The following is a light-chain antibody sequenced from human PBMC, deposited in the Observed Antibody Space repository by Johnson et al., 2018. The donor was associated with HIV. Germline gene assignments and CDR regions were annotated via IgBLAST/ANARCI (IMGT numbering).Light chain of an antibody. J-gene: IGLJ1*01. CDR2: DNN. Sequence: QSVLTQPPSVSAAPGQKVTISCSGSSSNIGNNYVSWYQQLPGTAPKLLIYDNNKRPSGIPDRFSGSKSGTSATLGITGLQTGDEADYYCATWDSSLTTGVVVGSGTKVTVL. V-gene: IGLV1-51*01. CDR3: ATWDSSLTTGVV. CDR1: SSNIGNNY.